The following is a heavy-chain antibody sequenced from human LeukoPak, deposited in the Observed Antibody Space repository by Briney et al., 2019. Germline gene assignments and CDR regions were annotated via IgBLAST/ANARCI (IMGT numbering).Heavy chain of an antibody. V-gene: IGHV4-38-2*01. CDR1: ASSISSSHY. D-gene: IGHD3-10*01. J-gene: IGHJ2*01. Sequence: SETLSLTCAVSASSISSSHYWGWIRQPPGKGLEWIGSIYHFGSTYYNPSFQSRITISVDTSKNQFSLKLSSVTAADTAVYHCVKQAGGYGSGSEDLWGRGTLVTVSS. CDR2: IYHFGST. CDR3: VKQAGGYGSGSEDL.